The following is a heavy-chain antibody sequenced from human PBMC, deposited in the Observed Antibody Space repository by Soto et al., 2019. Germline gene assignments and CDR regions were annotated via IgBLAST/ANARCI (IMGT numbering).Heavy chain of an antibody. J-gene: IGHJ4*02. V-gene: IGHV4-61*05. CDR3: ARHNYGSGTTYFDS. CDR2: IYYSGST. D-gene: IGHD3-10*01. Sequence: PSETLSLTCTVSGGSISSSSYYWSWIRQPPGKGLEWIGYIYYSGSTNYNPSLKSRVTISVDTSKNQFSLKLNSMTAADTAVYYCARHNYGSGTTYFDSWCQETLLTISS. CDR1: GGSISSSSYY.